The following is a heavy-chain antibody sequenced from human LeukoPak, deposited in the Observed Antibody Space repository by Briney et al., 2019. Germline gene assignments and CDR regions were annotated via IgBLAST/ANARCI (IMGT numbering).Heavy chain of an antibody. CDR3: ARDYYDSSGYYNNFDY. D-gene: IGHD3-22*01. V-gene: IGHV4-59*01. CDR2: IYYSGST. Sequence: PSETLSLTCTVSGGSISSYYWSWIRQPPGKGLEWIGYIYYSGSTDYNPSLKSRVTISVDTSKNQFSLKLSSVTAADTAVYYCARDYYDSSGYYNNFDYWGQGTLVTVSS. CDR1: GGSISSYY. J-gene: IGHJ4*02.